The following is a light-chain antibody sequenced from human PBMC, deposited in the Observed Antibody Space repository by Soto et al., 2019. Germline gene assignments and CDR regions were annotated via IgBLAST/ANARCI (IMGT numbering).Light chain of an antibody. CDR1: QSLLYRSNNENY. Sequence: DIVMTQSPDSLAVSLGDRATINCKSSQSLLYRSNNENYLAWYQQKPGQSPKLLIYWASTRQSGVPDRFSGSGSGTDFTLTISSLQAEDVAVYYCQQYYTSPPVTFGGGTKVEIK. V-gene: IGKV4-1*01. CDR2: WAS. J-gene: IGKJ4*01. CDR3: QQYYTSPPVT.